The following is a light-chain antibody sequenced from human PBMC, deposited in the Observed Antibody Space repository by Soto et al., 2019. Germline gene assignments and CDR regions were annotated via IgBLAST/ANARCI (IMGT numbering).Light chain of an antibody. Sequence: QSALTQPASVSGSPGQSITISCTGTSSDVGGYHLVSWYQQHPDKAPKLIIYQVTKRPSGISNRFSGSQSGNTASLTISGLQAGDGSVYYCCSYECSTTCAFGGGTNHTVL. J-gene: IGLJ2*01. CDR2: QVT. V-gene: IGLV2-23*02. CDR1: SSDVGGYHL. CDR3: CSYECSTTCA.